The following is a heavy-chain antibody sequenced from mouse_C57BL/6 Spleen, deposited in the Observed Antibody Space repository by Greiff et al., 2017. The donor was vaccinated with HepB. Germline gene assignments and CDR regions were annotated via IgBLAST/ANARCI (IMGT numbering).Heavy chain of an antibody. J-gene: IGHJ4*01. Sequence: QVQLQQPGAELVKPGASVKLSCKASGYTFTSYWMQWVKQRPGQGLEWIGEIDPSDSYTNYNQKFKGKATLTVDTSSSTAYMQLSSLTSEDSAVYYGARRDYYYGSSYFMDYWGQGTSVTVSS. CDR1: GYTFTSYW. CDR2: IDPSDSYT. CDR3: ARRDYYYGSSYFMDY. V-gene: IGHV1-50*01. D-gene: IGHD1-1*01.